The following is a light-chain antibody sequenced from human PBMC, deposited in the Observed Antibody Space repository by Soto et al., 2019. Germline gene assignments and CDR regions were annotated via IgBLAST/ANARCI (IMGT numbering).Light chain of an antibody. V-gene: IGKV1-9*01. CDR3: RHFYT. Sequence: DIQLTQSPTFLSGSAGDRVSITCRASQDIRRYLVWYQQKPGKAPNLLIYDASSLQTGVPSRFSGSGSGTEFTLTITSLQPEDFATYYCRHFYTFGQGTRLEIK. CDR1: QDIRRY. J-gene: IGKJ5*01. CDR2: DAS.